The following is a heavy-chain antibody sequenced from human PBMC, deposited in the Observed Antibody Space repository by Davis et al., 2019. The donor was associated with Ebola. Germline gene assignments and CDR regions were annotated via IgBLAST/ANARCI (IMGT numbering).Heavy chain of an antibody. J-gene: IGHJ6*02. CDR1: GYTFTSYY. V-gene: IGHV1-46*01. CDR3: ARAGHITKVRGVLIAAYFGLDV. D-gene: IGHD3-10*01. CDR2: INPRNDNT. Sequence: ASVKVSCKASGYTFTSYYMHWVRQAPGHGLEWIGIINPRNDNTTYAQIFQGRVTMTRDTSTSTVNMELTSLRSEDTAVYYCARAGHITKVRGVLIAAYFGLDVWGQGTTITVSS.